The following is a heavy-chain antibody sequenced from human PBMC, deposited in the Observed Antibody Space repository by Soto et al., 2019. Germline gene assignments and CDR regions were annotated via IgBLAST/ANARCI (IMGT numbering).Heavy chain of an antibody. V-gene: IGHV1-18*01. J-gene: IGHJ4*02. CDR1: GYTFTRNG. D-gene: IGHD4-17*01. CDR3: ARPTGYGDHYYFDY. Sequence: QVQLVQSGAEVKKPGASVKVSCKASGYTFTRNGISWVRQAPGQGLEWMGWISAYNGNTKYAQKLQGRVTMTTDTSTSTAYMELRSLRSHDTAVYYCARPTGYGDHYYFDYWGQGTLVTVSS. CDR2: ISAYNGNT.